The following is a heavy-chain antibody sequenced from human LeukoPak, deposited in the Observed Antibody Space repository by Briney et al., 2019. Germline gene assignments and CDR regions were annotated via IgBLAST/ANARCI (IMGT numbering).Heavy chain of an antibody. CDR2: IKSKTDGGTT. J-gene: IGHJ6*02. Sequence: GGSLRLSCAASGFTFNIHWMTWVRQTPGKGLEWVGRIKSKTDGGTTDYAAPVKGRFTISRDDSKNTLYLQMNSLRAEDTAVYYCARVLGSYYRTREDYGMDVWGQGTTVTVSS. D-gene: IGHD3-10*01. CDR1: GFTFNIHW. V-gene: IGHV3-15*01. CDR3: ARVLGSYYRTREDYGMDV.